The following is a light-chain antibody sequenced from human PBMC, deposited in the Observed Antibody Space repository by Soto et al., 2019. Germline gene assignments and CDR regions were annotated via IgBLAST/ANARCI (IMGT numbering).Light chain of an antibody. CDR3: QQYQIWPPMYA. V-gene: IGKV3-15*01. CDR2: AAS. J-gene: IGKJ2*01. CDR1: QGISSN. Sequence: EIVMTQSPVTLSVSPGERVTLSCRASQGISSNLAWYQHIPGQAPRLLIYAASTRATGIPARFSGSGSGTECSLTITSLHSEDFAVYYCQQYQIWPPMYAVGQGTKLEIK.